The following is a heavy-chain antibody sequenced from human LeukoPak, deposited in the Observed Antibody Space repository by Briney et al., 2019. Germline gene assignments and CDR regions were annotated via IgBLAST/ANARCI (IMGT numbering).Heavy chain of an antibody. J-gene: IGHJ5*02. D-gene: IGHD2-21*02. Sequence: GGSLRLSCAASEFTFSSYWMHWVRQAPGKGLVWVSVINGDGSSTRYPDSVKGRFTISRDNAKNSLYLQMDSLRAEDTAVYYCATLGPTGGDFTCNWFDPWGLGTLVTVSS. V-gene: IGHV3-74*01. CDR2: INGDGSST. CDR3: ATLGPTGGDFTCNWFDP. CDR1: EFTFSSYW.